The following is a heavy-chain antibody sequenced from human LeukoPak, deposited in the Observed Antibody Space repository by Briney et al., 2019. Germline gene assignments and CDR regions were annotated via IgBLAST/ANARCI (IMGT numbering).Heavy chain of an antibody. J-gene: IGHJ4*02. V-gene: IGHV1-69*04. CDR1: GGTFSSYA. Sequence: GASVTVSCKASGGTFSSYAISWVRQAPGQGLEWMGRIIPILGIANYAQKFQGRVTITADKSTSTAYMELSSLRSEDTAVYYCARDSPDTAMVTSDYWGQGTLVTVSS. CDR2: IIPILGIA. D-gene: IGHD5-18*01. CDR3: ARDSPDTAMVTSDY.